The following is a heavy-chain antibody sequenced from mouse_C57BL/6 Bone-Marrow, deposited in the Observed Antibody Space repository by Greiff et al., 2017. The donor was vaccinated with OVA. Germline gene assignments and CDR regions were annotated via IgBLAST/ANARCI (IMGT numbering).Heavy chain of an antibody. D-gene: IGHD1-1*01. CDR1: GYAFTNYL. V-gene: IGHV1-54*01. J-gene: IGHJ1*03. Sequence: QVQLQQSGAELVRPGTSVKVSCKASGYAFTNYLIEWVKQRPGPGLAWLGVINPGSGGTKYNEKFKGKATLTAYKSSRSAYMHLSSLTSEDSAVYFCARDDGSSRYFDVWGTGTTVTVSS. CDR2: INPGSGGT. CDR3: ARDDGSSRYFDV.